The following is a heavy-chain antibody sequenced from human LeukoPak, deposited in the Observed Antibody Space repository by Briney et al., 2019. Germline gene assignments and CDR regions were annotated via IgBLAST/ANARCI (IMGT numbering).Heavy chain of an antibody. D-gene: IGHD3-3*01. CDR2: IYHSGGT. J-gene: IGHJ3*02. V-gene: IGHV4-4*02. CDR1: GGSISRRTNW. CDR3: ARSPSSQAYDFWSGQDDAFDI. Sequence: PSETLSLTCAVSGGSISRRTNWWSWVRQPPGKGLEWIGEIYHSGGTNYNPSLKSRITISVDKSQNQFSLKVDSLTAADTAVYYCARSPSSQAYDFWSGQDDAFDIWGQGTMVTVSS.